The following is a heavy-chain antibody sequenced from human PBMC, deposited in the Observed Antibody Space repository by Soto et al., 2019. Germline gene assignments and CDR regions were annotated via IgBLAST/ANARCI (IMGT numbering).Heavy chain of an antibody. CDR1: GFTFSSYG. CDR3: AKEGGLSGSYYISSSYYFDY. J-gene: IGHJ4*02. D-gene: IGHD1-26*01. CDR2: ISYDGSNT. Sequence: HPGGSLRLSCVASGFTFSSYGMHWFRQAPGKGLEWVAIISYDGSNTYYADSVKGRFTISRDNSKNTLYLQMNSLRAEDTSVYYCAKEGGLSGSYYISSSYYFDYWGQGTLVTVST. V-gene: IGHV3-30*18.